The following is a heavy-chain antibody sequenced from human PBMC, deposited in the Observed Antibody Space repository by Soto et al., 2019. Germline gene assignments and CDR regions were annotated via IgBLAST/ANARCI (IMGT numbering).Heavy chain of an antibody. V-gene: IGHV3-30-3*01. CDR1: GFTFSSYA. J-gene: IGHJ4*02. D-gene: IGHD5-18*01. CDR3: ARDSRPRWIQIWCPFDY. CDR2: ISYDGSNK. Sequence: PGGSLRLSCAASGFTFSSYAMHWVRQAPGKGLEWVAVISYDGSNKYYADSVKGRFTISRDNSKNTLYLQMNSLRAEDTAVYYCARDSRPRWIQIWCPFDYWGQGTLVTVSS.